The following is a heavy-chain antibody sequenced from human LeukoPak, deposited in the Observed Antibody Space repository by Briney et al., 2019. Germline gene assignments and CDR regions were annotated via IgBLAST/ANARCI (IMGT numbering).Heavy chain of an antibody. D-gene: IGHD5-18*01. J-gene: IGHJ3*02. Sequence: PSETLSLTCAVYGGSFSGYYWSWIRQPPGKGLEWIGEINHSGSTNYNPSLKSRVTISVDTSKNQFSLKLSSVTAADTAVYYCARGAMAAFDIWGQGTMVTVSS. V-gene: IGHV4-34*01. CDR2: INHSGST. CDR1: GGSFSGYY. CDR3: ARGAMAAFDI.